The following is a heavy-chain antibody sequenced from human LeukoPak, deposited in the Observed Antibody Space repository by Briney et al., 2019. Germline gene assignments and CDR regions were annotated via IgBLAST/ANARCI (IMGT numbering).Heavy chain of an antibody. CDR2: IYYSGST. CDR1: GGSISSSSYY. CDR3: ARDTVAVARFDY. J-gene: IGHJ4*02. V-gene: IGHV4-39*07. Sequence: SETLSLTCTVSGGSISSSSYYWGWIRQLPGKGLEWIGSIYYSGSTYYNPSLKSRVTISVDTSKNQFSLELSSVTAADTAVYYCARDTVAVARFDYWSQGTLVTVSS. D-gene: IGHD6-19*01.